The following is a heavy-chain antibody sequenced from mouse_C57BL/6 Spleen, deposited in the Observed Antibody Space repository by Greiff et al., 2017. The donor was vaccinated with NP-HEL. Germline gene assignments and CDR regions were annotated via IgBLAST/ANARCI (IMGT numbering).Heavy chain of an antibody. CDR1: GYSITSGYY. CDR3: ARDDPLYDYDLAMDY. V-gene: IGHV3-6*01. Sequence: EVQLQESGPGLVKPSQSLSLTCSVTGYSITSGYYWNWIRQFPGNKLEWMGYISYDGSNNYNPSLKNRISITRDTSKNQFFLKLNSVTTEDTATYYCARDDPLYDYDLAMDYWGQGTSVTVSS. CDR2: ISYDGSN. D-gene: IGHD2-4*01. J-gene: IGHJ4*01.